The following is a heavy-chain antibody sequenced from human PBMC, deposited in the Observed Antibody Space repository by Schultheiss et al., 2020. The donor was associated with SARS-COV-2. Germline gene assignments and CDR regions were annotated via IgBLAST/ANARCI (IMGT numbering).Heavy chain of an antibody. Sequence: GGSLRLSCAASGFTFSSYGMHWVRQAPGKGLEWVAVISYDGSNKYYADSVKGRFTISRDNSKNTLYLQMGSLRAEDMAVYYCATSRGGSIRGLVDYWGQGTLVTVSS. D-gene: IGHD3-16*01. V-gene: IGHV3-30*03. CDR3: ATSRGGSIRGLVDY. CDR2: ISYDGSNK. CDR1: GFTFSSYG. J-gene: IGHJ4*02.